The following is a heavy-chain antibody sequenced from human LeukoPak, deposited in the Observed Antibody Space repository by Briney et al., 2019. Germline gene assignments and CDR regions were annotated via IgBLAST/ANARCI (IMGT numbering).Heavy chain of an antibody. D-gene: IGHD3-10*01. CDR2: IIPILGIA. CDR1: GGTFSSYA. J-gene: IGHJ4*02. V-gene: IGHV1-69*04. Sequence: GASVKVSCKASGGTFSSYAISWVRQAPGQGLEWMGRIIPILGIANYAQKFQGRVTITADKSTSTAYMELRSLRSDDTAVYYCTQNGELLYRGFDYWGQGTLVTVSS. CDR3: TQNGELLYRGFDY.